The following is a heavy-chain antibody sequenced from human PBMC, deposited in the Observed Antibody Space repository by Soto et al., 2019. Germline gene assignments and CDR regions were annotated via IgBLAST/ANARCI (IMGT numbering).Heavy chain of an antibody. CDR2: ISAYNGNT. CDR1: GYTFTSYG. J-gene: IGHJ5*02. V-gene: IGHV1-18*04. D-gene: IGHD3-3*01. Sequence: ASVKVSCKASGYTFTSYGISWVRQAPGQGFEWMGWISAYNGNTNYAQKLQGRVTMTTDTSTSTAYMELRSLRSGDTAVYYCARDYYDFWSGYLTPNWFDPWGQGTLVTVSS. CDR3: ARDYYDFWSGYLTPNWFDP.